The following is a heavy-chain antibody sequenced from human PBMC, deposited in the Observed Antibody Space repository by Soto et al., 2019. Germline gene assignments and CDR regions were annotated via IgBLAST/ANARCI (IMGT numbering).Heavy chain of an antibody. CDR2: MYYSGST. D-gene: IGHD3-22*01. J-gene: IGHJ4*02. Sequence: QVQLQESGPGLVKPSETLSLTCTVSGGSISSYYWRWIRQPPGKGLEWIGYMYYSGSTNYNPSLERRVTISIDSSRNLSXLXRSFVIAADTAVYYSARGTFSVVKDWGQGTLVMVSS. V-gene: IGHV4-59*13. CDR3: ARGTFSVVKD. CDR1: GGSISSYY.